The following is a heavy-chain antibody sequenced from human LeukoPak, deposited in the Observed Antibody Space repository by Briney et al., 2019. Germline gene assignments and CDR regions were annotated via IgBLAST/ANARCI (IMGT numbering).Heavy chain of an antibody. CDR1: GFTFSSYT. D-gene: IGHD3-9*01. J-gene: IGHJ4*02. Sequence: GGSLRLSCAASGFTFSSYTMNWVRQAPGKGLEWVSSISSSSSYISYADSVRGRFTISRDNAKNSLYLQMNSLRAEDTAVYYCARDLDTGNYFFAYWGQGTPVIVSS. CDR2: ISSSSSYI. CDR3: ARDLDTGNYFFAY. V-gene: IGHV3-21*01.